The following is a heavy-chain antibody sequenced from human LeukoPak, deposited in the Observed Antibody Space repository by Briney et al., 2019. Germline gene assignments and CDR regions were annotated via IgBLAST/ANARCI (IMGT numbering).Heavy chain of an antibody. D-gene: IGHD3-10*01. CDR1: GGSFSGYY. Sequence: SETLSLTCAVYGGSFSGYYWSWIRQPPGKGLEWIGEINHSGSTNYNPSLKSRVTISVDTSKSQFSLKLSSVTAADTAVYYCARGVGLYYYGSGSYGYYFDYWGQGTLVTVSS. CDR2: INHSGST. J-gene: IGHJ4*02. V-gene: IGHV4-34*01. CDR3: ARGVGLYYYGSGSYGYYFDY.